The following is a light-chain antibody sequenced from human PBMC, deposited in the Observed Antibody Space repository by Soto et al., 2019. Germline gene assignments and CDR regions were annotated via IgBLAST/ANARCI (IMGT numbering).Light chain of an antibody. V-gene: IGLV1-40*01. CDR2: GNS. CDR1: SSNIGAGYD. J-gene: IGLJ1*01. CDR3: QSYDSSLSGYV. Sequence: QSVLTQPPSVSGAPGQRVTISCTGSSSNIGAGYDVHWYQQLPGTAPKPLIYGNSNRPSGVPDRFSGSKSGTSVSLAITGLQAEDEADYYCQSYDSSLSGYVFGTGTKVTVL.